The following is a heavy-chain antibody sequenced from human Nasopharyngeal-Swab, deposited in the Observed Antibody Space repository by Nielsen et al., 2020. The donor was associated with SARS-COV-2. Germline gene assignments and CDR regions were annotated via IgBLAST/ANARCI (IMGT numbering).Heavy chain of an antibody. Sequence: ASVKVSCKASGYTFTSYGISWVRQAPGQGLEWMGWISAYNGNTNYAQKLQGRVTMTTDTSTSTAYMELRSLRSDDTAVYYCARVPELGLLKSWFGYSGYDFSPHFDYWGQGTLVTVSS. CDR2: ISAYNGNT. D-gene: IGHD5-12*01. J-gene: IGHJ4*02. CDR1: GYTFTSYG. V-gene: IGHV1-18*04. CDR3: ARVPELGLLKSWFGYSGYDFSPHFDY.